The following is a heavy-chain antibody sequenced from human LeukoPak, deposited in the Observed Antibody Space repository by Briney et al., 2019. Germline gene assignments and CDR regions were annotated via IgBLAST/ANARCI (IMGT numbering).Heavy chain of an antibody. D-gene: IGHD3-10*01. Sequence: GASVKVSCKASGYTFTNSYMHWVRQAPGQGLEWMGIINPSGVSTSYAQRFQGRVTMTRDMSTSTVYMELSSLRSEDTAVYYCARGSDYYYYYMDVWGKGTTVTVSS. V-gene: IGHV1-46*01. CDR3: ARGSDYYYYYMDV. CDR2: INPSGVST. J-gene: IGHJ6*03. CDR1: GYTFTNSY.